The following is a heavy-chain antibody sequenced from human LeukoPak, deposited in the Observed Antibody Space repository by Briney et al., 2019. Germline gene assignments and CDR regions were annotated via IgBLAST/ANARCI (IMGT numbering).Heavy chain of an antibody. Sequence: SCKASGSTFSSYAMHWVRQAPGKGLEWVAVISYDGSNKYYADSVKGRFTISRDNSKNTLYFQMNSLKAEDTAVYFCARGVVIGDTDYFDYWGQGTLVTVSS. CDR2: ISYDGSNK. V-gene: IGHV3-30*14. CDR3: ARGVVIGDTDYFDY. CDR1: GSTFSSYA. J-gene: IGHJ4*02. D-gene: IGHD3-3*01.